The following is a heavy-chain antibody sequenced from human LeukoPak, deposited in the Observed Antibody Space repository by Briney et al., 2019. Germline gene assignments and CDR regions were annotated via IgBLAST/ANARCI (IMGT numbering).Heavy chain of an antibody. D-gene: IGHD3-22*01. CDR1: GYTLTELS. V-gene: IGHV1-24*01. CDR3: ATKYYDSSGYKDYYSMDV. Sequence: GASVKVSCKVSGYTLTELSMHWVRQAPGKGLEWMGGFDPEDGETIYAQKFQGRVTMTEDTSTDTAYMELSSLRSEDTAVYYCATKYYDSSGYKDYYSMDVWGQGTTVTVSS. CDR2: FDPEDGET. J-gene: IGHJ6*02.